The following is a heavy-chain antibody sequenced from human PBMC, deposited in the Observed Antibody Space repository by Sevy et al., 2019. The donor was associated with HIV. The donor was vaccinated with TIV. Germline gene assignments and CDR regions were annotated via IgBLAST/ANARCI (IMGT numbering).Heavy chain of an antibody. CDR3: ARNDDSSGYFQH. J-gene: IGHJ1*01. D-gene: IGHD3-22*01. V-gene: IGHV4-4*07. Sequence: SETLSLTCTVSGGSISSYYWSWIRQPAGKGLEWIVRIYTSGSTNYNPSLKSRVTMSVDTSKNQFSLKLSSVTAADTAVYYCARNDDSSGYFQHWGQGTLVTVSS. CDR1: GGSISSYY. CDR2: IYTSGST.